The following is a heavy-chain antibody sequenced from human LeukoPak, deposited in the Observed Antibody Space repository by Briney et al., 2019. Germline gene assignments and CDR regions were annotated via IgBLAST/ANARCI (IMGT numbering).Heavy chain of an antibody. CDR3: ARGDYYDSSGYYFY. CDR2: INHSGST. J-gene: IGHJ4*02. V-gene: IGHV4-34*01. D-gene: IGHD3-22*01. Sequence: SETLSLTCAAYGGSFSGYYWSWIRQPPGKGLEWIGEINHSGSTNYNPSLKSRVTISVDTSKNQFSLKLSSVTAADTAVYYCARGDYYDSSGYYFYWGQGTLVTVSS. CDR1: GGSFSGYY.